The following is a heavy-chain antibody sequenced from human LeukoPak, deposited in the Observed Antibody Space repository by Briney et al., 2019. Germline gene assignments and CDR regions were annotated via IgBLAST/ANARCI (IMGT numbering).Heavy chain of an antibody. Sequence: SETLSLTCAVYGGSFSGYYWSWIRQPPGKGLEWIGEINHSGSTNYNPSLKSRVTISVDTSKNQFSLKLSSVTAAGTAVYYYARRVRHSGSYYLDYWGQGTLVTVSS. J-gene: IGHJ4*02. D-gene: IGHD1-26*01. CDR3: ARRVRHSGSYYLDY. CDR1: GGSFSGYY. V-gene: IGHV4-34*01. CDR2: INHSGST.